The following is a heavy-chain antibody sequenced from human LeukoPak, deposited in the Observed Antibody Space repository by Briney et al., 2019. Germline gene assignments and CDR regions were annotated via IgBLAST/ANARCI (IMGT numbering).Heavy chain of an antibody. V-gene: IGHV6-1*01. J-gene: IGHJ4*02. CDR1: GDSVSSNSAA. D-gene: IGHD5-24*01. Sequence: SQTLSLTCAISGDSVSSNSAAWNWIRQSPSGGLEWLGRAYYRSKWYNYYAVSVKSRITINPDTSENQFSLQLNSVTPEDTAVYYCARSRDGYIDYWGQGTLVSVSS. CDR3: ARSRDGYIDY. CDR2: AYYRSKWYN.